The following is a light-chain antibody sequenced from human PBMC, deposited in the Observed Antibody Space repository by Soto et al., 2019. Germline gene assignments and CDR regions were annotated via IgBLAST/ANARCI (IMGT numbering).Light chain of an antibody. J-gene: IGKJ1*01. CDR2: GAS. V-gene: IGKV3-20*01. CDR1: QSVSNNY. Sequence: EIVLTQSPGTLSLSPGERSTLSCMASQSVSNNYLAWYQQKPGQAPGLLIYGASNRATGIPDRFSGSGSGTDFTLTISRLEPEDFAVYYCQQYGSSGTFGQGTKVDIK. CDR3: QQYGSSGT.